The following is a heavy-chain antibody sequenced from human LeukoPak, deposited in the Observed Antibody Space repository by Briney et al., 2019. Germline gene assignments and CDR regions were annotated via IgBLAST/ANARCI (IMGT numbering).Heavy chain of an antibody. J-gene: IGHJ4*02. D-gene: IGHD1-20*01. CDR3: AKGLGYNWNDGLGY. CDR1: GFAFSNIA. CDR2: VSGSGGST. Sequence: QPGRSLRLSCAASGFAFSNIAMSWVRQAPGKGLEWVSAVSGSGGSTYYADSVKGRFTISRDNSKNTLFLQMNSLRAEDTAIYFCAKGLGYNWNDGLGYWGQGTLVTVSS. V-gene: IGHV3-23*01.